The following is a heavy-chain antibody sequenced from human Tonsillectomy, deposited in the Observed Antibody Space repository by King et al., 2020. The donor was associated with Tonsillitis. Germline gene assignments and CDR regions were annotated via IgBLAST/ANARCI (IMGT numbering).Heavy chain of an antibody. V-gene: IGHV4-39*01. Sequence: QLQESGPGLVKPSETLSLTCTVPGGSISSNSYYWGWIRQPPGKGLEWIGSIYYSGSTYYNPSLKRRVTISVDTSQNHVSLKLSSVTAADTAVYYCARQNQRAGSFDYWGQGTLVTVSS. CDR1: GGSISSNSYY. CDR3: ARQNQRAGSFDY. J-gene: IGHJ4*02. D-gene: IGHD3-10*01. CDR2: IYYSGST.